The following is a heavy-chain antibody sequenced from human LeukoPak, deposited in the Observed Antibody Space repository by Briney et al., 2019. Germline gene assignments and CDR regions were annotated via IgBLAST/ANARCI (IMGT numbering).Heavy chain of an antibody. CDR1: GFTFSIYA. V-gene: IGHV3-23*01. D-gene: IGHD3-16*01. J-gene: IGHJ4*02. CDR2: IDAGGGSA. Sequence: PGVSLRLSCAAPGFTFSIYAMTWVRQAPGKGLEWVSVIDAGGGSAFYADSVKGRFTISRDNSQNTLYLQMNSLRSEDTAVYFCAKLFGNLRSGAYYFDYWGQGVLVTVSS. CDR3: AKLFGNLRSGAYYFDY.